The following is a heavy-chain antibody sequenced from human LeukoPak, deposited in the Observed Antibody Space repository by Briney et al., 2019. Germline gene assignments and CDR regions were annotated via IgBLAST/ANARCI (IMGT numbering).Heavy chain of an antibody. J-gene: IGHJ5*02. Sequence: SETLSLTCTVSGGSISSYYWSWIRQPAGKGLEWIGRIYTSGSTNYNPSLKSRVTMSVDTSKNQFSLKLSSVTAADTAVYYCARGLYYYDSSGPNWFDPWGQGTLVTVSS. CDR1: GGSISSYY. V-gene: IGHV4-4*07. CDR2: IYTSGST. CDR3: ARGLYYYDSSGPNWFDP. D-gene: IGHD3-22*01.